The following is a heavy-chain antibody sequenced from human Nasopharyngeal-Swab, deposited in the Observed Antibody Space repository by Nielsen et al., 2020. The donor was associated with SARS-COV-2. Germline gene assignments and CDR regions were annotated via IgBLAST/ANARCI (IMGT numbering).Heavy chain of an antibody. CDR2: ISGSGGSI. CDR1: GFTFSSYA. CDR3: AKAPRYYFGSGSFYFEY. J-gene: IGHJ4*02. Sequence: GGSLRLSCAASGFTFSSYAMSWVRQAPGKGLERVSSISGSGGSIYYADSVKGRFTISRDNSKNTLYLQMSSLRAEDTAVYYCAKAPRYYFGSGSFYFEYWGQGTLVTVSA. D-gene: IGHD3-10*01. V-gene: IGHV3-23*01.